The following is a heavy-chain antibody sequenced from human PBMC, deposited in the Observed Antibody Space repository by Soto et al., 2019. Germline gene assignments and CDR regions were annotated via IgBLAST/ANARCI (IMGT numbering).Heavy chain of an antibody. J-gene: IGHJ6*02. CDR3: AKWGQVFMTMVPYSYGMDF. CDR2: IKNGAGDT. D-gene: IGHD3-10*01. V-gene: IGHV3-74*01. Sequence: GGSLRLSCAASGFTLSSYWMYWVRQTPGQGLVWVARIKNGAGDTSYAESVKGRVTISRDNSKNTLYLQMNSLRAEDTAEYYCAKWGQVFMTMVPYSYGMDFWGQGSTVTVSS. CDR1: GFTLSSYW.